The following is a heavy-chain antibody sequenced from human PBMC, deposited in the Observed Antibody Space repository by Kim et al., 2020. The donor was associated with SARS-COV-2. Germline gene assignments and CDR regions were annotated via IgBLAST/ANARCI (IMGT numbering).Heavy chain of an antibody. CDR1: GFTFTSYA. D-gene: IGHD5-12*01. J-gene: IGHJ4*02. V-gene: IGHV3-23*01. CDR2: ISGGGGST. Sequence: GGSLRLSCAASGFTFTSYAMSWVRQAPGKGLEWVSSISGGGGSTFYADSVKGRFTISRDNSKNTLYLQMNSLRADDTAVYYCATHLRGGNIVPHYWGQGTLVTVSS. CDR3: ATHLRGGNIVPHY.